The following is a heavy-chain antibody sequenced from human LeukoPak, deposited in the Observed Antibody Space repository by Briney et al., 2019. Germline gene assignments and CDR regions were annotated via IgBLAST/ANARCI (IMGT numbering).Heavy chain of an antibody. V-gene: IGHV4-39*01. J-gene: IGHJ4*02. Sequence: SETLSLTCTVSGGSISSSYYYWGWIRQPPGKGLEWIGSIYYSGSTYYNPSLKSRVTISVDTSKNQFSLKLSSVTAADTAVYYCARQEVDTAMDYYFDYWGQGTLVTVSS. CDR3: ARQEVDTAMDYYFDY. D-gene: IGHD5-18*01. CDR2: IYYSGST. CDR1: GGSISSSYYY.